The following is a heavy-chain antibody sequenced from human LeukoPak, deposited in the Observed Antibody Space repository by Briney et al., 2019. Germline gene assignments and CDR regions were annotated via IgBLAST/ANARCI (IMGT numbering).Heavy chain of an antibody. V-gene: IGHV3-23*01. CDR1: GITLSNYG. J-gene: IGHJ4*02. Sequence: PGGSLRLSCAVSGITLSNYGMSWVRQAPGKGLEWVAGISDRGSRTNYADSVKGRFTISTDHPENTLYLQMNSLRAEDTAVYFCAKRGVVIRVILVGFHKEAYYFDSWGQGALVTVSS. D-gene: IGHD3-22*01. CDR3: AKRGVVIRVILVGFHKEAYYFDS. CDR2: ISDRGSRT.